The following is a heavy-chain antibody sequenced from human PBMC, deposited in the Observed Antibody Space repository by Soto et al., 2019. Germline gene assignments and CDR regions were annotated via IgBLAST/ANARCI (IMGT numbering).Heavy chain of an antibody. CDR2: ITSNGGNT. D-gene: IGHD2-21*01. CDR1: GFTFSSYA. J-gene: IGHJ6*02. Sequence: GGSLRLPCAASGFTFSSYAMHWVRQAPGKGLEYVSAITSNGGNTDYASSVKGRFTISRDNSKNTLYLQMGSLRAEDMAVYYCARRIPFGYGMDVWGQGTTVTVSS. V-gene: IGHV3-64*01. CDR3: ARRIPFGYGMDV.